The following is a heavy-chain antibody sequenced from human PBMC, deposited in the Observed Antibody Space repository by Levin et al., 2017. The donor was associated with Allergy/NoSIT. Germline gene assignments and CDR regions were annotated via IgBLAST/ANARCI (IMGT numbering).Heavy chain of an antibody. Sequence: PGGSLRLSCAVYGGSFSGYYWSWIRQPPGKGLEWIGEINHSGSTNYNPSLKSRVTISVDTSKNQFSLKLSSVTAADTAVYYCARVTRRGMIVVVITIFDYWGQGTLVTVSS. D-gene: IGHD3-22*01. CDR1: GGSFSGYY. V-gene: IGHV4-34*01. J-gene: IGHJ4*02. CDR3: ARVTRRGMIVVVITIFDY. CDR2: INHSGST.